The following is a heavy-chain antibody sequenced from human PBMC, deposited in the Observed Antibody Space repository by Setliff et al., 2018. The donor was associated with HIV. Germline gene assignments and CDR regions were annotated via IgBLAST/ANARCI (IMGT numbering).Heavy chain of an antibody. J-gene: IGHJ5*02. CDR2: IYYSGST. V-gene: IGHV4-31*03. D-gene: IGHD6-13*01. CDR3: ARGERYSSSWYEGDNGFDP. Sequence: PSETLSLTCTVSGGSISSGGYYWSWIRQHPGKGLEWIGYIYYSGSTNYNPSLKRRVTISADTSKNQFSLKLTSVTAADTAVYYCARGERYSSSWYEGDNGFDPWGQGTRVTV. CDR1: GGSISSGGYY.